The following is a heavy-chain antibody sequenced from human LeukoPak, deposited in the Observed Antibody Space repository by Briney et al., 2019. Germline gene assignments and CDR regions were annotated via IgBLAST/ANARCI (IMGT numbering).Heavy chain of an antibody. V-gene: IGHV3-48*01. J-gene: IGHJ4*02. CDR1: GFTFSSYS. CDR2: ISSNSSTI. Sequence: PGGSLRLSCAASGFTFSSYSMNWVRQAPGKGLEWVSYISSNSSTIYYADSVKGRFTISRDNAKNSLYLQMNSLRVEDTAMYYCARVGREYSSSSPPDYWGQGTLVTVSS. CDR3: ARVGREYSSSSPPDY. D-gene: IGHD6-6*01.